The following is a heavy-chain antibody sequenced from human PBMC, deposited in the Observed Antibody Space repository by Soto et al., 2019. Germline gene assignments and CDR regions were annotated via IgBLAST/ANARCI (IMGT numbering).Heavy chain of an antibody. CDR1: GGSFSGYY. CDR2: INHSGST. J-gene: IGHJ3*02. CDR3: ARVRGICSGGSCYHDAFDI. D-gene: IGHD2-15*01. Sequence: QVQLQQWGAGLLKPSETLSLTCAVYGGSFSGYYWSWIRRPPGKGLEWIGEINHSGSTNYNPSLKSRVTISVDTSKNQFSLKLSSVTAADTAVYYCARVRGICSGGSCYHDAFDIWGQGTMVTVSS. V-gene: IGHV4-34*01.